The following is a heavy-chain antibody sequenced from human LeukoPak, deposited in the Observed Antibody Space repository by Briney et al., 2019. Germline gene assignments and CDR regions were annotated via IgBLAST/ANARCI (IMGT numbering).Heavy chain of an antibody. Sequence: SETLSLTCTVSGGSISSYYWSWIRQPPGKGLEWIGYIYYSGSTYYNPSLKSRVTISVDTSKNQFSLKLSSVTAADTAVYYCARRIVTTYYYDSSGSYFDYWGQGTLVTVSS. V-gene: IGHV4-59*04. CDR2: IYYSGST. CDR3: ARRIVTTYYYDSSGSYFDY. D-gene: IGHD3-22*01. J-gene: IGHJ4*02. CDR1: GGSISSYY.